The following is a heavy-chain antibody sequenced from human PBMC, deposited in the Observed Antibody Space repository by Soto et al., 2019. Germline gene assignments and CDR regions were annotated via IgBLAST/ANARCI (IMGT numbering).Heavy chain of an antibody. D-gene: IGHD3-10*01. J-gene: IGHJ5*02. CDR1: GFTVSSSH. V-gene: IGHV3-53*01. CDR2: IYSGGSS. CDR3: ARLGPYGSESYSFRYNRFDP. Sequence: EVQLVESGGGLIQPGGSLRLSCTTSGFTVSSSHMTWVRQAPGKGLEWVSVIYSGGSSYYAVSVQGRFTISRDNSKSTVYLQMNSLRGEDTAMYYCARLGPYGSESYSFRYNRFDPWGQGTQVTVSS.